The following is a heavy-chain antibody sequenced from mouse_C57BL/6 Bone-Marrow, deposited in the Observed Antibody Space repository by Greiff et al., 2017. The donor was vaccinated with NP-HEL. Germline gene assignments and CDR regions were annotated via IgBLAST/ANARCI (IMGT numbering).Heavy chain of an antibody. J-gene: IGHJ2*01. CDR2: IDPENGDT. V-gene: IGHV14-4*01. Sequence: VQLKQSGAELVRPGDSVKLSCTASGFNIKDDYMHWVKQRPQQGLEWIGWIDPENGDTEYAPKFQGKATITADTSSNTAYLQLSSLTSEDTAVYYGTAYDYYFDYWGQGTTLTVSS. D-gene: IGHD2-4*01. CDR3: TAYDYYFDY. CDR1: GFNIKDDY.